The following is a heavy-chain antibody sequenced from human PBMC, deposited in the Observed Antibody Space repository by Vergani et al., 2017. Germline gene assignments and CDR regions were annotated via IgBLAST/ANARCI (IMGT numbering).Heavy chain of an antibody. V-gene: IGHV4-39*01. J-gene: IGHJ4*02. CDR2: IYYSGST. Sequence: QLQLQESGPGLVKPSETLSLTCTVSGGPISSSSYYWGWISQPPGKGLEWIGSIYYSGSTYYNPSLKSRVTISVDTSKNQFSLKLSSVTAADTAVYYCARHYRTGVGGTAPDYWGQGTLVTVSS. D-gene: IGHD6-19*01. CDR1: GGPISSSSYY. CDR3: ARHYRTGVGGTAPDY.